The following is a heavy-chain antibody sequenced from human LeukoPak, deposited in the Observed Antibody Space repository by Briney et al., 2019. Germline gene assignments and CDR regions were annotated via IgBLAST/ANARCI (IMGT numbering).Heavy chain of an antibody. D-gene: IGHD2-2*01. Sequence: GASVKVSCKASGYTFTSYDINWVRQATGQGLEWMGWMNPNSGNTGYAQKFQGRVTMTRNTSISTAYMELSSLRSEDTAVYYCARVGCSSTSCYGDYWGQGTQVTVSS. CDR2: MNPNSGNT. V-gene: IGHV1-8*01. CDR3: ARVGCSSTSCYGDY. J-gene: IGHJ4*02. CDR1: GYTFTSYD.